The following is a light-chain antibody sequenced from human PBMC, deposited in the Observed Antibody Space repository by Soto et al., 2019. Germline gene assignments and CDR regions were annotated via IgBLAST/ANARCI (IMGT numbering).Light chain of an antibody. CDR2: GAF. V-gene: IGKV3-15*01. CDR1: ESVSTN. CDR3: QHYNNWPPYT. J-gene: IGKJ2*01. Sequence: EIVMTQSPGTLAGSPGERVTLSCRASESVSTNVAWYRQKPGQAPRLLIYGAFARATGIPARFSGSGSGTNFTLSISSLQSEDFAVYYCQHYNNWPPYTFGQGTKLEMK.